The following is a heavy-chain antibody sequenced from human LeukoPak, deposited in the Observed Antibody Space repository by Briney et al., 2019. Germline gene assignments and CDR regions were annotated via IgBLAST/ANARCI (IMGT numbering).Heavy chain of an antibody. CDR2: FDPEDGET. CDR3: AKRLVGEQWLVKGSGAFDI. V-gene: IGHV1-24*01. CDR1: GYTLPELS. J-gene: IGHJ3*02. D-gene: IGHD6-19*01. Sequence: GASVKVSCKVSGYTLPELSMHWVRQAPGKGLEWMGGFDPEDGETIYAQKFQGRVTMTEDTSTDTAYMELSSLRSEDTAVYYCAKRLVGEQWLVKGSGAFDIWGQGTMVTVSS.